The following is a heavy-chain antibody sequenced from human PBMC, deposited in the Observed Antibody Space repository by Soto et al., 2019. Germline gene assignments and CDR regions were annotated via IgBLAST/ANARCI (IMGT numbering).Heavy chain of an antibody. J-gene: IGHJ4*02. D-gene: IGHD1-26*01. CDR3: AKEKVGATTHAFDY. Sequence: QVQLVESGGGVVQPGRSLRFSCAASGFTFSSYGMHWVRQAPGKGLEWVAVISYDGSNKYYADSVKGRFTISRDDSKNTLYLQMNSLRAEDTAVYYCAKEKVGATTHAFDYWGQGTLVTVSS. CDR1: GFTFSSYG. V-gene: IGHV3-30*18. CDR2: ISYDGSNK.